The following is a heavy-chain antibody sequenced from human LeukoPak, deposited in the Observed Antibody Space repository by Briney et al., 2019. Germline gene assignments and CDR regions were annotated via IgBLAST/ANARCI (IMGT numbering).Heavy chain of an antibody. CDR1: GGSISSYY. CDR2: IYYSGST. J-gene: IGHJ5*02. CDR3: ARTSFYYDSSGYNNWFDP. Sequence: PSETLSLTCTVSGGSISSYYWSWIRQPPGKGLEWIGYIYYSGSTNYNPSLKSRVTISVDTSKNQFSLKLSSVTAADTAVYYCARTSFYYDSSGYNNWFDPWGQGTLVIASS. V-gene: IGHV4-59*01. D-gene: IGHD3-22*01.